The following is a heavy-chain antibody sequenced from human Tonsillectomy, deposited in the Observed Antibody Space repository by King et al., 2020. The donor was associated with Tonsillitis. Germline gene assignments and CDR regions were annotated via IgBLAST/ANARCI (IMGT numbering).Heavy chain of an antibody. V-gene: IGHV3-49*04. CDR3: IFSYDSTGHGAFDI. J-gene: IGHJ3*02. CDR2: IRSKTYGGAT. D-gene: IGHD3-22*01. CDR1: RFTFGDYA. Sequence: EQLVQSGGGLVQPGRSLRLSCTASRFTFGDYAMSWVRQAPGKGLEWVGFIRSKTYGGATENAASVKGRFTISRDDSKSVAYLQMNSLKTEDTAVYYCIFSYDSTGHGAFDIWGQGTMVTVSS.